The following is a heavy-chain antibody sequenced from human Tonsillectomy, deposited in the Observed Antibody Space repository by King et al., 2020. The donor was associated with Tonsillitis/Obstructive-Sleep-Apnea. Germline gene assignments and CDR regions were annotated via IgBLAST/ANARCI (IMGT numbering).Heavy chain of an antibody. J-gene: IGHJ6*03. V-gene: IGHV3-30*18. Sequence: VQLVESGGGVVQPGRSLRLSCAASGFTFSSYGMYCVRQAPGKGLEWVAVISYDGSNKYYADSVKGRFTISRDNSKNTLYLQMNILRAEEPAVYYCAKDISRTGYYYYYMDVWGKGTTVTVSS. D-gene: IGHD1-14*01. CDR1: GFTFSSYG. CDR3: AKDISRTGYYYYYMDV. CDR2: ISYDGSNK.